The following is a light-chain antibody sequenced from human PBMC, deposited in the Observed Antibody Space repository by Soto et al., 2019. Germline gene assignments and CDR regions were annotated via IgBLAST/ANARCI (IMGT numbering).Light chain of an antibody. J-gene: IGKJ5*01. CDR3: QQRSNWPPIT. V-gene: IGKV3-11*01. CDR1: QSVSSY. Sequence: EIVLTQSPANLSLSPGERATLSCRASQSVSSYLAWYQQKPGQAPRLLIYDASTRANGIPARFSGSGSGTDFNLTISSLEPEDFAVYYCQQRSNWPPITFGQGTRLEIK. CDR2: DAS.